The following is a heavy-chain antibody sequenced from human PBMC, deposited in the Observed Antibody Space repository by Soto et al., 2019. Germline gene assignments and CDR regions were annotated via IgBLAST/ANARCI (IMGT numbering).Heavy chain of an antibody. Sequence: PSVTLSLPCTLSGSSLSSGGCHCNWIRQHPSKGLEWLGYIYYSGSTYYNSSLKSRVSISVDTSKNHFSLNLSSGTAPAMPVYYCAGGGCSYEGDAFDIWDQETMAAVS. D-gene: IGHD5-18*01. CDR1: GSSLSSGGCH. J-gene: IGHJ3*02. CDR2: IYYSGST. CDR3: AGGGCSYEGDAFDI. V-gene: IGHV4-31*03.